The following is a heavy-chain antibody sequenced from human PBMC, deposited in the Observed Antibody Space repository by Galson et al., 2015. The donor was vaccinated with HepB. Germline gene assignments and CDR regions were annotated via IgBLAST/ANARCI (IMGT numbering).Heavy chain of an antibody. CDR1: GFNFSPYS. V-gene: IGHV3-21*01. J-gene: IGHJ6*03. CDR2: ISSDSNYI. CDR3: AKPGAGGPAAFHFYYLDA. Sequence: SLRLSCAVSGFNFSPYSMNWVRQATGKGLEWVSSISSDSNYIYYSDSWKVRFTVSRDNAKRSLYLHTNSLRAEDTAVYYCAKPGAGGPAAFHFYYLDAWGNGTTVTVSS. D-gene: IGHD2-2*01.